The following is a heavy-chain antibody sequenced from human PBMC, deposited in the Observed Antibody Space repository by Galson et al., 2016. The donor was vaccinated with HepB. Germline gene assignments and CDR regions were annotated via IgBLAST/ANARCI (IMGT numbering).Heavy chain of an antibody. Sequence: SLRLSCAASGSTLSNYAMHWVRQAPGKGLEWVAVISYDGSNTYYADSVKGRFTISRDNSKNMLDLQMSSLTPEDTAVYFCARGGMVAMTAIGNWFDPWGQGTLVTVSS. CDR1: GSTLSNYA. CDR2: ISYDGSNT. V-gene: IGHV3-30*15. CDR3: ARGGMVAMTAIGNWFDP. J-gene: IGHJ5*02. D-gene: IGHD2-21*02.